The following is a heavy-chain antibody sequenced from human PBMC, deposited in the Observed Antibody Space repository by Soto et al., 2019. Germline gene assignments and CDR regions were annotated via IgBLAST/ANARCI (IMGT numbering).Heavy chain of an antibody. V-gene: IGHV3-33*01. J-gene: IGHJ3*02. Sequence: PGGSLRLSCAASGFTFSTYGMHWVRQAPGKGLEWVALIWYDGSNKYYTYSVKGRFTISRDRSKNTLYLQMNGLRAEATAVDHFARDRDTSVFEMLWQGTMVTVSS. CDR1: GFTFSTYG. CDR2: IWYDGSNK. CDR3: ARDRDTSVFEM. D-gene: IGHD5-18*01.